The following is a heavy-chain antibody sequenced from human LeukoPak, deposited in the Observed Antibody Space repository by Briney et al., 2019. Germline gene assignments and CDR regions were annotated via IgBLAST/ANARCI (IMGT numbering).Heavy chain of an antibody. V-gene: IGHV1-69*02. D-gene: IGHD6-13*01. CDR3: ARMYGQQLVRKEYFQH. CDR2: IIPILGIA. CDR1: GGTFSSYT. Sequence: SVKVSCKASGGTFSSYTINWVRQAPGQGLEWMGRIIPILGIANYAQKFQGRVTITADRSMSTAYMELSSLRSEDTAVYYCARMYGQQLVRKEYFQHWGQGTLVTVSS. J-gene: IGHJ1*01.